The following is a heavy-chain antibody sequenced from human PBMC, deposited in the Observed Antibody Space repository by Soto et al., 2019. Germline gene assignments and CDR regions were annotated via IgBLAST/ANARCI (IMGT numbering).Heavy chain of an antibody. CDR2: ISGSGGST. CDR1: GFTFSSYA. D-gene: IGHD6-19*01. J-gene: IGHJ4*02. CDR3: AKNPCGYSSLCYFDY. V-gene: IGHV3-23*01. Sequence: EVQLLESGGGLVQPGGSLRLSCAASGFTFSSYAMSWVRQAPGKGLEWVSAISGSGGSTYYADSVKGRFTISRDNSKNSLYLQMNSLRAEDTAVYYCAKNPCGYSSLCYFDYWGQGTLVTVSS.